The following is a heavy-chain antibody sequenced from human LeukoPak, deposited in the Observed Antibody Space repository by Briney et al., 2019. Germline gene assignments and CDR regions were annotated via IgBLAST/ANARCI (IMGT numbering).Heavy chain of an antibody. CDR3: ARAYYDFWSGYFFSVWFDP. Sequence: ASVKVSCKASGYTFTSYGISWVRQAPGQGLEWMGWISAYNGNTNYAQKLQGRVTMTTDTSTSTAYMELRSLRSDDTAVCYCARAYYDFWSGYFFSVWFDPWGQGTLVTVSS. D-gene: IGHD3-3*01. CDR1: GYTFTSYG. CDR2: ISAYNGNT. V-gene: IGHV1-18*01. J-gene: IGHJ5*02.